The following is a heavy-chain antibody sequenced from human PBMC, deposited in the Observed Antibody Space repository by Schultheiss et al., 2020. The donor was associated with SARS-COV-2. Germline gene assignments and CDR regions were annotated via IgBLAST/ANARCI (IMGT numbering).Heavy chain of an antibody. CDR2: IYYSGST. V-gene: IGHV4-59*11. J-gene: IGHJ5*02. CDR1: RGSMETQY. Sequence: SETLSLTCTVSRGSMETQYWSWIRQPPGKGLEWIGYIYYSGSTNYNPSLKSRVTISVDTSKNQFSLKLSSVTAADTAVYYCARGGRAVVIAIRRVGLWFDPWGQGTLVTVSS. CDR3: ARGGRAVVIAIRRVGLWFDP. D-gene: IGHD2-21*01.